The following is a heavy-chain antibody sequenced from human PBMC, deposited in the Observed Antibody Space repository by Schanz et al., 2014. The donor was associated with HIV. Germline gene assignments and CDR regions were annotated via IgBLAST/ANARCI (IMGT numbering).Heavy chain of an antibody. V-gene: IGHV3-9*01. Sequence: EVQLVESGGGLVQPGRSLRLSCAASGFTFDDYAMHWVRQAPGKGLEWVSGISWNSGSIGYADSVKGRFTISRDNAKNSLYLQMNSLRVEDTAVYYCARETVNYYYGMDVWGQGTTVTVSS. CDR3: ARETVNYYYGMDV. J-gene: IGHJ6*02. D-gene: IGHD4-4*01. CDR1: GFTFDDYA. CDR2: ISWNSGSI.